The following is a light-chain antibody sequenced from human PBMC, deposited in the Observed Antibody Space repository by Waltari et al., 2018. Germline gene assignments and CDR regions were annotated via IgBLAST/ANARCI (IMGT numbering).Light chain of an antibody. Sequence: DIQMTQSPSTLSASVGDRVTITCRASQSISSWLAWYQPKPGKAPKLLIYKASSLESRVRSRFSGSGSGTEFTLTISCLQHDDFAAYYCQQYNSYSPTFGQGTKVESK. CDR3: QQYNSYSPT. CDR1: QSISSW. CDR2: KAS. J-gene: IGKJ1*01. V-gene: IGKV1-5*03.